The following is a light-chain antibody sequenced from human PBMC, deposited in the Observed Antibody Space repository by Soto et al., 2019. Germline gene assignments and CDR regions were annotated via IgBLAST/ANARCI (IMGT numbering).Light chain of an antibody. Sequence: DIQMTQSPSTLXXXXXXXVTITCRASQSISSWLAWYQQKPGKAPKLLIYKASSLESGVPSRFSGSGSGTEFTLTISSLQPDDFATYYCQQYNSSPWTFGQGTKVEIK. CDR2: KAS. CDR3: QQYNSSPWT. V-gene: IGKV1-5*03. J-gene: IGKJ1*01. CDR1: QSISSW.